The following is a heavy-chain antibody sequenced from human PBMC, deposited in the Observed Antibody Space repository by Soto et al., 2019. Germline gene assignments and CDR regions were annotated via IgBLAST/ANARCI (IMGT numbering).Heavy chain of an antibody. CDR2: ISAYNGNT. CDR1: GYTFTSYG. Sequence: QVQLVQSGAEVKKPGASVKVSCKASGYTFTSYGISWVRQAPGQGLEWMGWISAYNGNTNYAQKLQGRVTMTTDTSTSTAYMELRRLRSDDTAVYYCARDDYYDSSGYYSYFDYWGQGTLVTVSS. D-gene: IGHD3-22*01. V-gene: IGHV1-18*04. CDR3: ARDDYYDSSGYYSYFDY. J-gene: IGHJ4*02.